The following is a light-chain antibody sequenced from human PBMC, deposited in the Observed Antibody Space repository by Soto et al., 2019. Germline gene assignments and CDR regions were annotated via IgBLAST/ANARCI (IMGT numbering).Light chain of an antibody. Sequence: QSALTQPASVSGSPGQSITISCTGTSGDIGSYNRVSWYQQHPGKAPKLIIYEVTDRPSGVSNRFSGSKSGNTASLTISGLQAEDEADYYCSSYTSRNTLYVFGTGTKLTVL. CDR3: SSYTSRNTLYV. V-gene: IGLV2-14*01. CDR2: EVT. CDR1: SGDIGSYNR. J-gene: IGLJ1*01.